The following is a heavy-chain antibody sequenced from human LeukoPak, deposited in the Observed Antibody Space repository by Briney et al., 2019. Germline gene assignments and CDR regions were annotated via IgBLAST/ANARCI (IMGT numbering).Heavy chain of an antibody. J-gene: IGHJ4*02. Sequence: ASVKVSCRASGYTFTGYYMHWVRQAPGQGLEWMGWINPNSGGTNYAQKFQGRVTMTRDTSISTAYMELSRLRSDDTAVYYCANNYYDSSGYPLFFDYWGQGTLVTVSS. D-gene: IGHD3-22*01. CDR2: INPNSGGT. CDR3: ANNYYDSSGYPLFFDY. V-gene: IGHV1-2*02. CDR1: GYTFTGYY.